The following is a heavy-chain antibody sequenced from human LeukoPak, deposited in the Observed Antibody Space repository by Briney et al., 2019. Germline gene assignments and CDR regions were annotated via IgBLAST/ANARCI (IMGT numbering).Heavy chain of an antibody. CDR3: ARMAPKTYYYYGMDV. Sequence: GASVKVSCKASGYTFTSYDINWVRQATGQGLEWMGWMNPNSGNTGYAQEFQGRVTMTRNTSISTAYMELSSLRSEDTAVYYCARMAPKTYYYYGMDVWGQGTTVTVSS. CDR2: MNPNSGNT. J-gene: IGHJ6*02. D-gene: IGHD5-24*01. V-gene: IGHV1-8*01. CDR1: GYTFTSYD.